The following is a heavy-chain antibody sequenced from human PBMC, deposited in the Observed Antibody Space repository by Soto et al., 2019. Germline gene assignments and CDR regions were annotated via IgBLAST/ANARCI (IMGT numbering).Heavy chain of an antibody. CDR2: LYWNTEK. Sequence: QITLKESGPTLVKPTQTLTLTCTFSGFSLTTGGVGVGWFRQPPGKAREWLADLYWNTEKNHSPSLRGRLITAKDTSRDQVFLPVTNVDPTDTATYYCAPRLTGHGMAVWGQGTTVTVSS. V-gene: IGHV2-5*01. J-gene: IGHJ6*02. CDR3: APRLTGHGMAV. CDR1: GFSLTTGGVG. D-gene: IGHD3-16*01.